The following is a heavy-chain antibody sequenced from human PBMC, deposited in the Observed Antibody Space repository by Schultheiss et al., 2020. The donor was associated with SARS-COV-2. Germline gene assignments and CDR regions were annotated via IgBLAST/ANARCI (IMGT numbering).Heavy chain of an antibody. D-gene: IGHD2-15*01. V-gene: IGHV4-34*01. CDR3: ANRPGDCSGGSCYFLGYYYYGMDV. CDR1: GGSFSGYY. Sequence: SETLSLTCAVYGGSFSGYYWSWIRQPPGKGLEWIGEINHSGSTNYNPSLKSRVTISVDKSKNQFSLKLSSVTAADTAVYYCANRPGDCSGGSCYFLGYYYYGMDVWGQGTTVTVSS. J-gene: IGHJ6*02. CDR2: INHSGST.